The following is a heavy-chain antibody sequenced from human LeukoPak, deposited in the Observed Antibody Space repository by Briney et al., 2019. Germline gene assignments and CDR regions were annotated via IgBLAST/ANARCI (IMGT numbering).Heavy chain of an antibody. D-gene: IGHD5-24*01. V-gene: IGHV5-51*01. CDR2: IYPGDSDT. Sequence: RGESLKISCKGSGYSFTSYWIGWVRQMPGKGLEWMGIIYPGDSDTRYSPSFQGQVTISADKSISTAYLQWSSLKASDTAMYYCARHGEMATKTFDYWGQGTLVTVSS. CDR3: ARHGEMATKTFDY. J-gene: IGHJ4*02. CDR1: GYSFTSYW.